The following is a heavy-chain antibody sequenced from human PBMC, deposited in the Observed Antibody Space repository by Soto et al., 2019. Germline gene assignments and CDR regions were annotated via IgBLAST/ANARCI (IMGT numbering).Heavy chain of an antibody. CDR3: ARGFGGIAVAGAARTPVADADYYYYGMDV. Sequence: QVQLQQWGAGLLKPSETLSLTCAVYGGSFSGYYWSWIRQPPGKGLEWSGEINHSGSTNYNPSLKSRVTISANTSKNQFSLKLSFVTAADTAVYYCARGFGGIAVAGAARTPVADADYYYYGMDVWGQGTTVTVSS. CDR2: INHSGST. CDR1: GGSFSGYY. D-gene: IGHD6-19*01. J-gene: IGHJ6*02. V-gene: IGHV4-34*01.